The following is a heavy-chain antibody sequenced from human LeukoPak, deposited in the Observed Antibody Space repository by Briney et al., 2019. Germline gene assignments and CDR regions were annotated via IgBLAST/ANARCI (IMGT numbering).Heavy chain of an antibody. Sequence: PGGSLRLSCAASGFTFSSYAMSWVRQAPGKGLEWVSAISGSGGSTYYADSVKGRFTISRDNSKNTLYLQMNSPRAEDTAVYYCAKDGIDSSGYYYNYYFDYWGQGTLVTVSS. CDR2: ISGSGGST. J-gene: IGHJ4*02. CDR3: AKDGIDSSGYYYNYYFDY. D-gene: IGHD3-22*01. CDR1: GFTFSSYA. V-gene: IGHV3-23*01.